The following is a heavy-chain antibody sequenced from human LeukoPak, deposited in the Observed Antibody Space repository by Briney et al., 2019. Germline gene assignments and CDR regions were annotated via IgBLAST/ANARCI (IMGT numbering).Heavy chain of an antibody. Sequence: TGGSLRLSCAASGFTFSSYSMNWVRQAPGKGLEWVSSISSSSSYIYYADSVKGRFTISRDNAKNSLYLQMNSLRAEDTAVYYCARDQTYYDFWSGYYSRGDDDAFDIWGQGTMVTVSS. D-gene: IGHD3-3*01. CDR1: GFTFSSYS. J-gene: IGHJ3*02. CDR3: ARDQTYYDFWSGYYSRGDDDAFDI. CDR2: ISSSSSYI. V-gene: IGHV3-21*01.